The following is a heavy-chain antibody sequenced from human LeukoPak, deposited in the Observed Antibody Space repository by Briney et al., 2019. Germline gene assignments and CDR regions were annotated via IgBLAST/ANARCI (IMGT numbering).Heavy chain of an antibody. CDR3: ARGAGGSSSWSTIRYFDC. D-gene: IGHD6-13*01. J-gene: IGHJ4*02. CDR2: ISSSSSYI. CDR1: GFTFSSYS. V-gene: IGHV3-21*01. Sequence: GGSLRLSCAASGFTFSSYSMNWVRQAPGKGLEWVSSISSSSSYIYYADSVKGRFTISRDNAKNSLYLQMNNLRAEDTAVYYCARGAGGSSSWSTIRYFDCWGQGTLVTVSS.